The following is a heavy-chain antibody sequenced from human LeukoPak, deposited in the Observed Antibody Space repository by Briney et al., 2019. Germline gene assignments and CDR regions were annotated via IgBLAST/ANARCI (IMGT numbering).Heavy chain of an antibody. CDR2: IYTSGST. CDR3: ARAPTRGSGSYYYYYMDV. D-gene: IGHD3-10*01. V-gene: IGHV4-61*02. CDR1: GVSISSGSYY. Sequence: ESSETLSLTCTVSGVSISSGSYYWSWIRQPAGKGLEWIGRIYTSGSTNYNPSLKSPVTISVDTSKNQFSLKLSSVTAADTAVYYCARAPTRGSGSYYYYYMDVWGKGTTVTISS. J-gene: IGHJ6*03.